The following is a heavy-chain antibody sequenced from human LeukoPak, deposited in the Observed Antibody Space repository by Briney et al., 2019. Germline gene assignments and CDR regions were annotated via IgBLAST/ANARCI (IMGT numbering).Heavy chain of an antibody. D-gene: IGHD3-22*01. CDR3: AREGYYYDSSGPIGY. V-gene: IGHV1-46*01. CDR2: INPSGGST. CDR1: GYTFTSYY. J-gene: IGHJ4*02. Sequence: GASVKVSCKASGYTFTSYYMHWVRQAPGQGLEWMGIINPSGGSTSYAQKFQGRVTMTRDTSTSTVYMELSSLRSEDTAVYYCAREGYYYDSSGPIGYWGQGTLVTVSS.